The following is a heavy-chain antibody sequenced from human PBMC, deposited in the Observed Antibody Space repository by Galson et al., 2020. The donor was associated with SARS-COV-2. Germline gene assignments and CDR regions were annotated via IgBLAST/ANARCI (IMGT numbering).Heavy chain of an antibody. CDR3: ARGMTNYGMDV. CDR2: TYYSGGT. J-gene: IGHJ6*02. Sequence: ETSETLSLTCTVSGGSISSGGYYWSWVRQHPGKGLEWIGYTYYSGGTYYDPSLKSRVTISVDTSKNQFSLKLSSVTAADTAVYYCARGMTNYGMDVWGQGTTVTVSS. V-gene: IGHV4-31*03. D-gene: IGHD2-8*01. CDR1: GGSISSGGYY.